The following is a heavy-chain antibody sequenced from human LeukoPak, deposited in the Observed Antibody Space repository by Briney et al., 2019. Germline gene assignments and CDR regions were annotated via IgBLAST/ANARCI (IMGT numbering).Heavy chain of an antibody. Sequence: GESLRLSCAASGFTFSSYWMHWVRQAPGKGLVWVSRINSDGSSTSYADSVKGRFTISRDNAKNTLYLQMNSLRAEDTAVYYCARDLDYYDSSGYYYYYYGMDVWGQGTTVTVSS. D-gene: IGHD3-22*01. CDR2: INSDGSST. CDR1: GFTFSSYW. CDR3: ARDLDYYDSSGYYYYYYGMDV. V-gene: IGHV3-74*01. J-gene: IGHJ6*02.